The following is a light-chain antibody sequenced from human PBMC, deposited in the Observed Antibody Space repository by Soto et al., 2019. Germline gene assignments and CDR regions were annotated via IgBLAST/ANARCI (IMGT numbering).Light chain of an antibody. CDR1: SGQSSYA. CDR3: QTWGTGIVV. J-gene: IGLJ3*02. V-gene: IGLV4-69*01. Sequence: QAVVTQSPSASASLGASVTLTCALSSGQSSYAIAWHQQQPEKGPRALMKLNSDGSHTRGDGIPDRFSGSSSGAERYLTISSLQSEEEADYYCQTWGTGIVVFGGGTKLTVL. CDR2: LNSDGSH.